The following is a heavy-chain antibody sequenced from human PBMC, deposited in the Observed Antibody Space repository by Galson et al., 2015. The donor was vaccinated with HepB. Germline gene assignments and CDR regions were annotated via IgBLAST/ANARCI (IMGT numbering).Heavy chain of an antibody. CDR3: ARDSGELRPAEAFDI. CDR2: IIPIFGTA. Sequence: SVKVSCKASGGTFSSYAISWVRQAPGQGLEWMGEIIPIFGTANYAQKFQGRVTITADKSTSTAYMELSSLRSEDTAVYYCARDSGELRPAEAFDIWGQGTMVTVSS. CDR1: GGTFSSYA. V-gene: IGHV1-69*06. J-gene: IGHJ3*02. D-gene: IGHD3-10*01.